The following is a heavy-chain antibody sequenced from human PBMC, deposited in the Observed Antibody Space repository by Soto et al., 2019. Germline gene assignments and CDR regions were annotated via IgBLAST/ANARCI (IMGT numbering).Heavy chain of an antibody. Sequence: GGSLRLSCAASGFTFSDYYMSWIRQAPGKGLEWASYISSSGSTIYYADSVKGRFTISRDNAKNSLYLQMNSLRAEDTAVYYCARVLGYCSGGSCYSNLVRAFDIWGQGTMVTVSS. D-gene: IGHD2-15*01. CDR3: ARVLGYCSGGSCYSNLVRAFDI. CDR2: ISSSGSTI. CDR1: GFTFSDYY. J-gene: IGHJ3*02. V-gene: IGHV3-11*01.